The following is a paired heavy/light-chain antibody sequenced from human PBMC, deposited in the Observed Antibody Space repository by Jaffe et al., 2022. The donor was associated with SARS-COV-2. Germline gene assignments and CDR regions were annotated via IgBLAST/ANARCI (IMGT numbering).Light chain of an antibody. CDR2: GAS. CDR3: QQYDDWPLIT. CDR1: QSVRSN. Sequence: EIVMTQSPVTLSVSPGERATLSCRASQSVRSNLAWYQQKPGQVPRLLIHGASTRATDIPARFSGSGSGTEFTLTISSLQSDDFAIYYCQQYDDWPLITFGPGTRLEIK. V-gene: IGKV3-15*01. J-gene: IGKJ5*01.
Heavy chain of an antibody. CDR2: ISYDGRNE. V-gene: IGHV3-30*04. CDR3: ARDPYIVPTPLPLDY. CDR1: GFTFSDYA. Sequence: QVQLVESGGGVVQPGGSLRLSCAASGFTFSDYAMRWVRQGPGKGLEWVAIISYDGRNEHYASSVKGRFSISRDNSKNTLFLQMSSLRPEDTALYFCARDPYIVPTPLPLDYWGQGTLVTVSS. J-gene: IGHJ4*02. D-gene: IGHD2-15*01.